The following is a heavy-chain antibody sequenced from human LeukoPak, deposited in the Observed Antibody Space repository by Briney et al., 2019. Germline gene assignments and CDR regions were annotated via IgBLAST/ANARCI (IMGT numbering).Heavy chain of an antibody. V-gene: IGHV3-64*01. J-gene: IGHJ4*02. CDR1: GFTFSNYA. CDR2: ISSNGGST. Sequence: GSLRLSCAASGFTFSNYAMHWVRQAPGKGLEYVSAISSNGGSTYYANSVKGRFTISRDTSKNTLYLQMSSLRAEDTAMYHCVKDLYKGDSASWYFFHYWGQGTLVTVSS. CDR3: VKDLYKGDSASWYFFHY. D-gene: IGHD6-13*01.